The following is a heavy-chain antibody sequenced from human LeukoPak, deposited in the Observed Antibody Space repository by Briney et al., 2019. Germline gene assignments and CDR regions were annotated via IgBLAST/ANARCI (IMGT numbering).Heavy chain of an antibody. CDR1: GFTFSSNW. Sequence: GGSLRLSCAATGFTFSSNWMSWVRQAPGKGLEWVSYISSSGSTIYYADSVKGRFTISRDNAKNSLYLQMNSLRAEDTAVYYCARDRGSGCYSSWFDPWGQGTLVTVSS. J-gene: IGHJ5*02. V-gene: IGHV3-48*04. D-gene: IGHD3-10*01. CDR3: ARDRGSGCYSSWFDP. CDR2: ISSSGSTI.